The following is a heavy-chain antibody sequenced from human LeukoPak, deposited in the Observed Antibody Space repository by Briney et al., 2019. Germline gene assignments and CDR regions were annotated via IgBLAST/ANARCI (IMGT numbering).Heavy chain of an antibody. CDR2: FDPEDGET. CDR3: ATVVVTAPGEDYFDY. D-gene: IGHD2-21*02. V-gene: IGHV1-24*01. Sequence: ASVKVSCKVSGYTLTELSMHWVRLAPGKGLEWMGGFDPEDGETIYAQKFQGRVTMTEDTSTDTAYMELSSLGSEDTAVYYCATVVVTAPGEDYFDYWGQGTLVTVSS. CDR1: GYTLTELS. J-gene: IGHJ4*02.